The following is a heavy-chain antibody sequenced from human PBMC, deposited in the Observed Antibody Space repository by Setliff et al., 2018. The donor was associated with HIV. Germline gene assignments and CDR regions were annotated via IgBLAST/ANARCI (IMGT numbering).Heavy chain of an antibody. CDR1: GYTFTSYA. CDR2: INAGNGNT. J-gene: IGHJ6*02. Sequence: ASVKVSCKASGYTFTSYAMHWVRQAPGQRLEWMGWINAGNGNTKYSQKFQGRVTISRDTSASTVYMELNSLRSEDTAIYYCARKKAALYYGLDVWGQGTPVTVSS. CDR3: ARKKAALYYGLDV. D-gene: IGHD2-15*01. V-gene: IGHV1-3*01.